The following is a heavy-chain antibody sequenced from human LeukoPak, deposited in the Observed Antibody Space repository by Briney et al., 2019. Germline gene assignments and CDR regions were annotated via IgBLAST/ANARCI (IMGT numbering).Heavy chain of an antibody. CDR2: INLNSAGT. V-gene: IGHV1-2*02. CDR1: GYTFTDYY. D-gene: IGHD3-16*01. J-gene: IGHJ4*02. Sequence: ASVKVSCKASGYTFTDYYIRWVRQAPGQGLEWLGWINLNSAGTKYAQKFQGRVTMTRDTSISTAYMELSRLRSDDTAVYYCARFAFGGTSDYWGQGTLVTVSS. CDR3: ARFAFGGTSDY.